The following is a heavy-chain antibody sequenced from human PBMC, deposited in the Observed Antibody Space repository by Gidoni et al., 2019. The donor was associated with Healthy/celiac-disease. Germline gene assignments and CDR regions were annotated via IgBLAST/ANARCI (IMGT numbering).Heavy chain of an antibody. CDR1: GGTFSSYA. J-gene: IGHJ3*02. D-gene: IGHD4-4*01. Sequence: GKKPGSSVKVSCKASGGTFSSYAISWVRQAPGQGLEWMGGIIPIFGTANYAQKFQGRVTITADESTSTAYMELSSLRSEDTAVYYCATLKQDYSNYVRGAFDIWGQGTMVNVSS. CDR3: ATLKQDYSNYVRGAFDI. V-gene: IGHV1-69*01. CDR2: IIPIFGTA.